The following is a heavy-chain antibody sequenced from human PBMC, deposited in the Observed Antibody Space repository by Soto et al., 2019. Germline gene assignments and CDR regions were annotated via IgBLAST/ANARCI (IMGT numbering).Heavy chain of an antibody. J-gene: IGHJ5*02. CDR3: AKDPYYYDSSGYYSWFDP. Sequence: GGSLRLSFAASGFTFSSYAMSWVRQAPGKGLEWVSAISGSGGSTYYADSVKGRFTISRDNSKNTLYLQMNSLRAEDTAVYYCAKDPYYYDSSGYYSWFDPWGQGTLVTVSS. CDR2: ISGSGGST. CDR1: GFTFSSYA. V-gene: IGHV3-23*01. D-gene: IGHD3-22*01.